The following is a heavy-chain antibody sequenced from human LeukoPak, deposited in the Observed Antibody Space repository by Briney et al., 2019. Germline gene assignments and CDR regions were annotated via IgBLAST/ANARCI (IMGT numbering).Heavy chain of an antibody. V-gene: IGHV3-30*18. D-gene: IGHD3-22*01. CDR3: AKDLYYYDSSGYSPLDY. Sequence: GGSLRLSCAASGFTFSSYGMHWVRQAPGKGLEWVAVISYDGSNKYYADSVKGRFTISRDNSKSTLYLQMNSLRAEDTAVYYRAKDLYYYDSSGYSPLDYWGQGTLVTVSS. CDR2: ISYDGSNK. J-gene: IGHJ4*02. CDR1: GFTFSSYG.